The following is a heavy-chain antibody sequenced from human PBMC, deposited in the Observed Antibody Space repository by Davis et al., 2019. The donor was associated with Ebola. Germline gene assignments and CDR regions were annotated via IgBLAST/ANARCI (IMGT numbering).Heavy chain of an antibody. CDR3: TITTVTLDY. J-gene: IGHJ4*02. Sequence: GGSLRLSCAASGSTFSGSAMHWVRQASGKGLEWVGRIRSKANSYATAYAASVKGRFTISRDDSKNTAYLQMNSLKTEDTAVYYCTITTVTLDYWGQGTLVTVSS. CDR2: IRSKANSYAT. V-gene: IGHV3-73*01. D-gene: IGHD4-17*01. CDR1: GSTFSGSA.